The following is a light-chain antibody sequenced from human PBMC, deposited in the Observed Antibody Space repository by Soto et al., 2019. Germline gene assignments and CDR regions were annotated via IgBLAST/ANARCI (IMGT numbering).Light chain of an antibody. V-gene: IGLV2-14*01. CDR2: EVS. J-gene: IGLJ2*01. Sequence: QSALTQPASVSGSPGQSITISCTGTSSDVGGYNYVSWYQQHPGKPPKLMICEVSNRPSGISYRFSGSKSGNTASLTISGLQAEDEADYYCSSFTSTSSTLVFGRGTKLTVL. CDR3: SSFTSTSSTLV. CDR1: SSDVGGYNY.